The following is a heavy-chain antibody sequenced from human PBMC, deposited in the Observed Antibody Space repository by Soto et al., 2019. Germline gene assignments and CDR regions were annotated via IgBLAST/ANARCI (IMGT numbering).Heavy chain of an antibody. CDR1: GYTFTSYA. CDR2: INAGNGNT. J-gene: IGHJ4*02. V-gene: IGHV1-3*01. Sequence: GASVKVSCKASGYTFTSYAMHWVRQAPGQRLEWMGWINAGNGNTKYSQKFQGRVTITRDTSASTAYMELSSLRSEDTAVYYCARVGARYYDSSGTAGDWGQGTPVPVAS. D-gene: IGHD3-22*01. CDR3: ARVGARYYDSSGTAGD.